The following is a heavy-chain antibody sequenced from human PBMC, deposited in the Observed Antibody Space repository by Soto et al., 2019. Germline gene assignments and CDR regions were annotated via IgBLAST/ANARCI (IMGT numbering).Heavy chain of an antibody. D-gene: IGHD2-15*01. CDR2: VYTSAEGGAT. CDR3: TTASVEGF. V-gene: IGHV3-15*07. Sequence: EVQLVDSGGGLVKPGGSLRLSCAASGFSVTNAWMNWVRQAPGKGLEWVGRVYTSAEGGATNYAAPVKGRFTISRDDSKNTVYLQMNSLMTEDTAVYYCTTASVEGFWGQGTTVTVSS. J-gene: IGHJ6*02. CDR1: GFSVTNAW.